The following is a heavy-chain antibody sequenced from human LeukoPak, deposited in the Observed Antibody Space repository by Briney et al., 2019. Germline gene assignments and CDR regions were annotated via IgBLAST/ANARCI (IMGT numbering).Heavy chain of an antibody. J-gene: IGHJ3*02. CDR3: ARGGTAFDI. CDR2: IYHSGST. V-gene: IGHV4-30-2*01. D-gene: IGHD1-26*01. Sequence: SETLSLTCAVSGGSISSGHSSWNWFRQPPGQGLEWIGYIYHSGSTYYNPSLESRVAISVDRSKNQFSLKLRSVTAADTALYYCARGGTAFDIWGQGTMVTVSS. CDR1: GGSISSGHSS.